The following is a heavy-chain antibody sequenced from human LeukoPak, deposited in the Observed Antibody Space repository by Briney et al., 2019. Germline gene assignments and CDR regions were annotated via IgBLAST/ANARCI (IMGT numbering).Heavy chain of an antibody. Sequence: GGSLRLSCVASGFTFSSSEMNWVRKAPGKGLEWISYITSSSRTIWYADSVKGRFTISRDNAKNSLYLQMNSLRAEDTAVYYCAREEWDAIVGATGDAFDIWGQGTMVTVSS. V-gene: IGHV3-48*03. D-gene: IGHD1-26*01. CDR1: GFTFSSSE. J-gene: IGHJ3*02. CDR2: ITSSSRTI. CDR3: AREEWDAIVGATGDAFDI.